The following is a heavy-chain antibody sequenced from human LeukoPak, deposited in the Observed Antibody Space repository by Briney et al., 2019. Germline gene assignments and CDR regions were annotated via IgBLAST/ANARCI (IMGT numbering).Heavy chain of an antibody. CDR2: INHSGST. Sequence: SETLSLTCAVYGGSFSGYYWSWIRQPPGKGLEWIGEINHSGSTNYNPSLKSRVTISVDTSKNQFSLKLSSVTAADTAVYYCARDRCNSPWGQGTLVTVSS. D-gene: IGHD4-23*01. V-gene: IGHV4-34*01. CDR1: GGSFSGYY. CDR3: ARDRCNSP. J-gene: IGHJ5*02.